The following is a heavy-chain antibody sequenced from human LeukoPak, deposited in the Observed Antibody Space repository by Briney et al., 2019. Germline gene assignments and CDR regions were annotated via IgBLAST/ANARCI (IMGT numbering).Heavy chain of an antibody. CDR2: ISYDGSNK. V-gene: IGHV3-30*18. J-gene: IGHJ4*02. D-gene: IGHD3-22*01. Sequence: GGSLRLSCAASGFTFSSYGMHWVRQAPGKGLEWVAVISYDGSNKYYADSVKGRFTISRDNSKNTLYLQMNSLRAEDTAVYYCAKDYSYYYDSSGYLHYWGQGTLVTVSS. CDR3: AKDYSYYYDSSGYLHY. CDR1: GFTFSSYG.